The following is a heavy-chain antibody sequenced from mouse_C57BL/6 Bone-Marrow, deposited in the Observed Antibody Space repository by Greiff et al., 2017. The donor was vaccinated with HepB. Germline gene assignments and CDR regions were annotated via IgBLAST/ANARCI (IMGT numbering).Heavy chain of an antibody. D-gene: IGHD1-1*01. J-gene: IGHJ3*01. CDR2: ISYDGSN. CDR3: ARETTTGFAY. Sequence: EVHLVESGPGLVKPSQSLSLTCSVTGYSITSGYYWNWIRQFPGNKLEWMGYISYDGSNNYNPSLKNRISITRDTSKNQFFLKLNSVTTEDTATYYCARETTTGFAYWGQGTLVTVSA. CDR1: GYSITSGYY. V-gene: IGHV3-6*01.